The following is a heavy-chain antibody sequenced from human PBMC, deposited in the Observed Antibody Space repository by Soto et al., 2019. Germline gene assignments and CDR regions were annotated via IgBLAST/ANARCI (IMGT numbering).Heavy chain of an antibody. V-gene: IGHV4-39*01. CDR3: ARLHHERFGDDTFAT. CDR1: SGPFSSGNYY. CDR2: IHYSGKT. D-gene: IGHD3-10*01. J-gene: IGHJ3*02. Sequence: QRQLQESGPGLVKPSETLSLTCTVSSGPFSSGNYYWGWVRQPPGKGLEWIATIHYSGKTYYNSSLKSRVTISADTSKQQFSLKVNSVTAADTAIYYCARLHHERFGDDTFATWGQGTLVTVS.